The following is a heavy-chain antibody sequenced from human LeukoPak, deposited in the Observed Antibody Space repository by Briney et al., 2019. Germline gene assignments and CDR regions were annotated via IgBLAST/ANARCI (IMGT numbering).Heavy chain of an antibody. CDR3: AKSDCGGDCHLLDY. D-gene: IGHD2-21*02. J-gene: IGHJ4*02. Sequence: GGSLRLSCAASGFTFSTYAMSWVRQAPGKGLEWVSHVGGSGGTIYYADSVKGRFTNSRDNAKNTLYLQMNSLRAEDTAVYYCAKSDCGGDCHLLDYWGQGTLVTVSS. CDR2: VGGSGGTI. V-gene: IGHV3-23*01. CDR1: GFTFSTYA.